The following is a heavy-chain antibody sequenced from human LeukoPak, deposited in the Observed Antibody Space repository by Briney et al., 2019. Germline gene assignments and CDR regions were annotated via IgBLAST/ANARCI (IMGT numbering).Heavy chain of an antibody. CDR1: GFTFSSYS. CDR3: ASSRNPGSGSYPFDY. J-gene: IGHJ4*02. Sequence: PGGSLRLSCVGSGFTFSSYSMNWVRQAPGKGLEWVSSISPGYDYIHYADSVKGRFTISRDNAKNSLYLQMNSLRAEDTAVYYCASSRNPGSGSYPFDYWGQGTLVTVSS. D-gene: IGHD3-10*01. CDR2: ISPGYDYI. V-gene: IGHV3-21*01.